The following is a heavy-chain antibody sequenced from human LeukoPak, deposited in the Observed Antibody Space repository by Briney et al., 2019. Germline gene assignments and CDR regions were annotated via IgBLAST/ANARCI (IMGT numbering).Heavy chain of an antibody. Sequence: ASVKVSCKASGYTFTSYYMHWVRQAPGQGLEWMGIINPSGGSTSYAQKFQGRVTITADKSTSTAYMELSSLRSEDTAVYYCARGGHSSSPDYYYYYMDVWGKGTTVTVSS. CDR3: ARGGHSSSPDYYYYYMDV. CDR1: GYTFTSYY. J-gene: IGHJ6*03. V-gene: IGHV1-46*01. D-gene: IGHD6-6*01. CDR2: INPSGGST.